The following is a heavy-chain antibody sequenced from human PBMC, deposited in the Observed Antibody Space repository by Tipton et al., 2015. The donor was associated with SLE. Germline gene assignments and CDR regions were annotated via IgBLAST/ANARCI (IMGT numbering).Heavy chain of an antibody. D-gene: IGHD3-22*01. CDR2: IKQDGSEK. Sequence: GSLRLSCAASGFTFSTYWMTWVRQAPGKGLEWVANIKQDGSEKYYVDSVKGRFTISRDNSKNTLYLQMNSLRAEDTAVYYCARDYYDSNGPFDYWGQGTLVTVSS. CDR3: ARDYYDSNGPFDY. V-gene: IGHV3-7*01. CDR1: GFTFSTYW. J-gene: IGHJ4*02.